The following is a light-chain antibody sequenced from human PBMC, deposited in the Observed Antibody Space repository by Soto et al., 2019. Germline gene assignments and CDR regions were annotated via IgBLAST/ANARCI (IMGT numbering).Light chain of an antibody. CDR3: QQYNSYKRT. J-gene: IGKJ1*01. CDR2: DAS. CDR1: QSISSW. V-gene: IGKV1-5*01. Sequence: DIQMTQSPSTLSASVGDRVTITCRASQSISSWLAWYQQKSGKVPKLLIYDASSLESGVPSRFSGSGSGTEFTLTISSLQPDDFATYYCQQYNSYKRTFGQGTKVEIK.